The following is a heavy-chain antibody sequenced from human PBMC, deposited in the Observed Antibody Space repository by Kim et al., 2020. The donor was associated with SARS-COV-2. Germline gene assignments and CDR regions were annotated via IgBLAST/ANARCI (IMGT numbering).Heavy chain of an antibody. CDR2: ISPSGGSP. V-gene: IGHV1-46*01. CDR1: GYSFTSYY. D-gene: IGHD3-10*01. J-gene: IGHJ5*02. CDR3: ARGFGSGSYYSP. Sequence: ASVKVSCKESGYSFTSYYIHWVRQAPGQGLEWMGIISPSGGSPTYTQKFQGRVTMTRGTSTSTVYMELSSLTSEDPAVYYCARGFGSGSYYSPWGQGTLVTVS.